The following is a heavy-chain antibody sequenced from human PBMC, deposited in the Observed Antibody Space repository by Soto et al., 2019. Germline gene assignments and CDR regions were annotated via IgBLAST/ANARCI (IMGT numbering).Heavy chain of an antibody. V-gene: IGHV4-59*12. CDR1: GGSISNNY. CDR3: ARVPGP. CDR2: IYHSGST. J-gene: IGHJ5*02. Sequence: SETLSLTCTVSGGSISNNYWSWIRQPPGKGLEWIGYIYHSGSTYYNPSLKSRVTISVDRSKNQFSLKLSSVTAADTAVYYCARVPGPWGQGTLVTVSS.